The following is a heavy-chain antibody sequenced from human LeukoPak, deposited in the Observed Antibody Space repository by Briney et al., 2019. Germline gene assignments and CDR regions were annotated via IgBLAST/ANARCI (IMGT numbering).Heavy chain of an antibody. V-gene: IGHV3-9*03. J-gene: IGHJ4*02. D-gene: IGHD5-18*01. CDR1: GFSFDDYA. Sequence: SLRLSCAASGFSFDDYAMHWVRQAPGKGLEWVSGISWNSGNIGYADSVKGRFTISRDNAKNSLYLQMNSLRAEDMALYYCAKGSYSYGSCPIDSWGQGTLVTVPS. CDR3: AKGSYSYGSCPIDS. CDR2: ISWNSGNI.